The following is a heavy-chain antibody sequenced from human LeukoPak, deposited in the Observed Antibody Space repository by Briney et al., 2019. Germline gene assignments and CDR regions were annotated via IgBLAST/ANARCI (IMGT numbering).Heavy chain of an antibody. CDR2: IFYSGNA. J-gene: IGHJ6*03. CDR3: ARRGRFLGYMDV. V-gene: IGHV4-39*07. CDR1: GVSVSSNTYY. Sequence: SETLSLTCTVSGVSVSSNTYYWGWIRQPPGKGLEWLGYIFYSGNAYYTPSLKSRVTISIDTSKNQFSLRLISVTAADTAVYYCARRGRFLGYMDVWGKGTTVTVSS. D-gene: IGHD3-16*01.